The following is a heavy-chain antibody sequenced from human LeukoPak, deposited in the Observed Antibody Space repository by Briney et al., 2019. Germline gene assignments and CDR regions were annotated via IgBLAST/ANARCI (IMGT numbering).Heavy chain of an antibody. CDR3: ASLGTLRF. CDR2: ISYSGTN. D-gene: IGHD7-27*01. Sequence: SETLSLTCTVSGGSFSSSSYYWGWLRQPPGKGLEWIGSISYSGTNYNNPSLKSRVKISIDTAKNQFSVKLTSVTAADTAMYYRASLGTLRFWGRGTLVTVSS. CDR1: GGSFSSSSYY. J-gene: IGHJ4*02. V-gene: IGHV4-39*01.